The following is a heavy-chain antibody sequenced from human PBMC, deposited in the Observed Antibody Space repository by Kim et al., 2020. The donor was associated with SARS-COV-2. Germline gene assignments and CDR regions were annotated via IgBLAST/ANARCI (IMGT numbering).Heavy chain of an antibody. CDR1: GGSISSSNW. V-gene: IGHV4-4*02. CDR3: ASRHHYSSSLLAGYYYGMDV. D-gene: IGHD6-13*01. J-gene: IGHJ6*02. Sequence: SETLSLTCAVSGGSISSSNWWSWVRQPPGKGLEWIGEIYHSGSTNYNPSLKSRVTISVDKSKNQFSLKLSSVTAADTAVYYCASRHHYSSSLLAGYYYGMDVWGQGTTVTVSS. CDR2: IYHSGST.